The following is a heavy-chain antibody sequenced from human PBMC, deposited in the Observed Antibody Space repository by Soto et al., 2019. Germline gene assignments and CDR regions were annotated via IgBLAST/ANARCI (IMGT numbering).Heavy chain of an antibody. V-gene: IGHV3-11*01. CDR2: ISSSGSTI. Sequence: LRLSCAASGFTFSDYYMSWIRQAPGKGLEWVSYISSSGSTIYYADSVKGRFTISRDNAKNSLYLQMNSLRAEDTAVYYCARDSLYSSISSSYSGMDVWGQGTTVTVSS. CDR3: ARDSLYSSISSSYSGMDV. J-gene: IGHJ6*02. CDR1: GFTFSDYY. D-gene: IGHD6-13*01.